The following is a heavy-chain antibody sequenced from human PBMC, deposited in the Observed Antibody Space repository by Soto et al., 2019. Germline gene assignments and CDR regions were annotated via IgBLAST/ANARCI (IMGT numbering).Heavy chain of an antibody. CDR1: GGTFSSYA. CDR2: IIPIFGTA. V-gene: IGHV1-69*01. D-gene: IGHD2-2*01. CDR3: ARGPSPGRGVVPAAIHDYYYYGMDV. J-gene: IGHJ6*02. Sequence: QVQLVQSGAEVKKPGSSVKVSCKASGGTFSSYAISWVRQAPGQGLEWMGGIIPIFGTANYAQKFQGRVTITADESTSKAYMELSSLRSEDTAVYYCARGPSPGRGVVPAAIHDYYYYGMDVWGQGTTVTVSS.